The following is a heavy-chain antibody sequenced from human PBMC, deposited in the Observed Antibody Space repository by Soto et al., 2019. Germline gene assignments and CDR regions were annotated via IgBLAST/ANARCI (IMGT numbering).Heavy chain of an antibody. D-gene: IGHD3-3*01. CDR3: ARLPYYDFWSGYYTPSLGGMDV. CDR1: GYTFTGYY. J-gene: IGHJ6*02. V-gene: IGHV1-2*02. CDR2: INPNSGGT. Sequence: ASVKVSCKASGYTFTGYYMHWVRQAPGQGLEWMGWINPNSGGTNYAQKFQGRVTMTRDTSISTAYMELSRLRSDDKAVYYCARLPYYDFWSGYYTPSLGGMDVWGQGTTVAVSS.